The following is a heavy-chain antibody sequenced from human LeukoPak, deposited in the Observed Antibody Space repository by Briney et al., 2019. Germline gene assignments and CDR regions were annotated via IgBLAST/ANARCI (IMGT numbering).Heavy chain of an antibody. CDR3: AKTVAGSFYFDY. CDR1: GYTLTELS. D-gene: IGHD6-19*01. V-gene: IGHV1-24*01. CDR2: FDPEDGET. Sequence: ASVKVSCKVSGYTLTELSMHWVRQAPGKGLEWMGGFDPEDGETIYAQKFQGRVTMTEDTSTDTAYMELSSLRSEDTAVYYCAKTVAGSFYFDYWGQGTLVTVSS. J-gene: IGHJ4*02.